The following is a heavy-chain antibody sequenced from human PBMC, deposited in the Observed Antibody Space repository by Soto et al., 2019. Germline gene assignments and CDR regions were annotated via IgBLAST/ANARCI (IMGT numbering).Heavy chain of an antibody. Sequence: PGGSLRLSCAASALTFSSYAMSWVRQAPGKGLEGVSAISGSGGSTYYADSVKGRFTISRDNSKNTLYLQMNSLRAEDTAVYYCAKDPRNYDILTATLEYYGMDVWGQGTTVTVS. CDR2: ISGSGGST. D-gene: IGHD3-9*01. V-gene: IGHV3-23*01. CDR3: AKDPRNYDILTATLEYYGMDV. J-gene: IGHJ6*02. CDR1: ALTFSSYA.